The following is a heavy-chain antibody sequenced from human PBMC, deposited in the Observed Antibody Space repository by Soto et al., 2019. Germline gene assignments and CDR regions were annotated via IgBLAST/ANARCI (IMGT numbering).Heavy chain of an antibody. CDR3: AAESYYESNGTKGRID. CDR1: GYTLTVLS. Sequence: VSVKVSCKVSGYTLTVLSMHWVRQAPGKGLEWMGGFDPEDGETIYAQKFQGRVTMTEDTSTDTAYMELSSLRSEDTAVYYCAAESYYESNGTKGRIDWGQGTLVTVSS. J-gene: IGHJ4*02. D-gene: IGHD3-22*01. CDR2: FDPEDGET. V-gene: IGHV1-24*01.